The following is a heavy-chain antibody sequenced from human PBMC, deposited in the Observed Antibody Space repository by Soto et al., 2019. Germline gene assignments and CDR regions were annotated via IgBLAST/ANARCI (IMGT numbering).Heavy chain of an antibody. D-gene: IGHD3-16*01. J-gene: IGHJ5*02. CDR1: GFIFSDHA. CDR2: IGGTPDGGTV. CDR3: TRGSFGYYGP. Sequence: PGGSLRLSCSASGFIFSDHAMTWIRRAPGRGLEWVAFIGGTPDGGTVEYAASARGRFTISRDDAKTSVYLQMNSLRPDDTAVYYCTRGSFGYYGPRRQGTLVTVSP. V-gene: IGHV3-49*03.